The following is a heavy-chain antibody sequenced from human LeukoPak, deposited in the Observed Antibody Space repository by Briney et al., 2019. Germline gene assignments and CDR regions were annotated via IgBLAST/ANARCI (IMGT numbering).Heavy chain of an antibody. CDR1: GFTFSSYA. Sequence: GRSLRLSCAASGFTFSSYAMHWVRQAPGKGLEWVAVISYDGSNKYYADSVKGRFTISRDNSVNTLYLQMNSLRAEDTAVYYCATSQFTVRYYFDYWGQGTLVTVSS. D-gene: IGHD4-17*01. V-gene: IGHV3-30-3*01. CDR2: ISYDGSNK. CDR3: ATSQFTVRYYFDY. J-gene: IGHJ4*02.